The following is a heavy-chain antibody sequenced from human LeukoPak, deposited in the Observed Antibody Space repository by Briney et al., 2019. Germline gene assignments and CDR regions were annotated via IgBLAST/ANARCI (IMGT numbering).Heavy chain of an antibody. CDR3: ARHSHYDFWRGYLGSNFDY. D-gene: IGHD3-3*01. V-gene: IGHV4-39*01. CDR2: IYYSGST. CDR1: GGSISSSSYY. J-gene: IGHJ4*02. Sequence: PSETLSLTCTVSGGSISSSSYYWGWIRQPPGKGLEWIGSIYYSGSTYYNPSLKSRVTISVDTSKNQFSLKLSSVTAADTAVYYCARHSHYDFWRGYLGSNFDYWGQGTLVTVSS.